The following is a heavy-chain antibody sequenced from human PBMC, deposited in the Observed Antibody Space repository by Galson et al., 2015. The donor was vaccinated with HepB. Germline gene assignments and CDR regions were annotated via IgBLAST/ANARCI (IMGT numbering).Heavy chain of an antibody. CDR1: GFSLSTSGMC. CDR2: IDWDDDK. J-gene: IGHJ4*02. Sequence: PALVKPTQTLTLTCTFSGFSLSTSGMCVSWIRQPPGKALEWLARIDWDDDKYYSTSLKTRLTISKDTSKNQVVLTMTNMDPVDTATYYCARIWLKYYDSSGYLPRPFDYWGQGTLVTVSS. V-gene: IGHV2-70*11. CDR3: ARIWLKYYDSSGYLPRPFDY. D-gene: IGHD3-22*01.